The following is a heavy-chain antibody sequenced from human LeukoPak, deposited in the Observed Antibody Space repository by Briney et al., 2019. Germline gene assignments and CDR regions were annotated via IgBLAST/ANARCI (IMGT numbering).Heavy chain of an antibody. J-gene: IGHJ4*02. CDR1: GGSVNDYY. CDR3: ARDNRRGYDSSGYDY. D-gene: IGHD3-22*01. Sequence: SETLSLTCAVSGGSVNDYYWSWIRQPPGKGLEWVGYIYHSGTTNFNPSLRSRVAVSIDTSKNQFSPRLSSVTAADTAVYYCARDNRRGYDSSGYDYWGQGTLVTVSS. CDR2: IYHSGTT. V-gene: IGHV4-59*02.